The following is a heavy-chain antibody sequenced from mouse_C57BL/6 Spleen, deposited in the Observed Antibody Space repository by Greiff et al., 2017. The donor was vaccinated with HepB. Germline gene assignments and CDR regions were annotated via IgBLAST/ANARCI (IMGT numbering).Heavy chain of an antibody. CDR3: AREDYYGSSPFAY. CDR2: ISDGGSYT. Sequence: EVQLVESGGGLVKPGGSLKLSCAASGFTFSSYAMSWVRQTPEKRLEWVATISDGGSYTYYPDNVKGRFTISRDNAKNNLYLQMSHLKSEDTAMYYCAREDYYGSSPFAYWGQGTLVTVSA. D-gene: IGHD1-1*01. J-gene: IGHJ3*01. V-gene: IGHV5-4*01. CDR1: GFTFSSYA.